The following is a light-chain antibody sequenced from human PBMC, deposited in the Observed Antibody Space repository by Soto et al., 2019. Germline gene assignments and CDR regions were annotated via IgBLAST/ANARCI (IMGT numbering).Light chain of an antibody. CDR3: QQSYSTPFP. CDR1: QSISSN. CDR2: AAS. V-gene: IGKV1-39*01. J-gene: IGKJ3*01. Sequence: DIEMTQSPSSLSASVGDRVTITCRASQSISSNLNWYQQKPGKAPKLLIYAASSLESGVPSSFSGSGSGTDFTLTISTLQPEDFATYYCQQSYSTPFPFGPGTKVDFK.